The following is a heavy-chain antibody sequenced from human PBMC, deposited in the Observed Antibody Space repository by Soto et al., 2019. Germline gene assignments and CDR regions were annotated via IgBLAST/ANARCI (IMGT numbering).Heavy chain of an antibody. CDR3: ARRTGPHLD. CDR1: GLTFSNYV. J-gene: IGHJ4*02. D-gene: IGHD7-27*01. V-gene: IGHV3-21*01. Sequence: TGGSRRLSGAVAGLTFSNYVMYWGRQAPGKGLEWVSSISGSSFSIYYADSVRGRFTVPRDNANNSLSLQMNSLRAEDTAVYFCARRTGPHLDWGQGSLVTVSS. CDR2: ISGSSFSI.